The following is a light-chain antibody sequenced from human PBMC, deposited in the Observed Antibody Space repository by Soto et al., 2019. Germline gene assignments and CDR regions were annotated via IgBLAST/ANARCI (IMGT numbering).Light chain of an antibody. Sequence: QSVLTQPASVSGSPGQSITISCTGSSSDIGSYKLVSWYQQRPGKGPKLLIYEVTKRPSGVSNRFSGSTSGNTASLTISGLQAEDEAEYCCCSYAGSNTLVFGTGTKLTVL. V-gene: IGLV2-23*02. CDR2: EVT. J-gene: IGLJ1*01. CDR3: CSYAGSNTLV. CDR1: SSDIGSYKL.